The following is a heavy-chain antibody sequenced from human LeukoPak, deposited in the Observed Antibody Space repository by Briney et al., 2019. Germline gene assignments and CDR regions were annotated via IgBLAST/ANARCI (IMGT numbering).Heavy chain of an antibody. Sequence: PSETLSLTCTVSGYSISSGYYWGWIRQPPGKGLEWIGRIYHGGSSYYNPSLKSRVTISVDTSKNQFSLKLSSVTAADTAVYYCARLSGAIDNSYSFDYWGQGTLVTVSS. CDR2: IYHGGSS. J-gene: IGHJ4*02. CDR3: ARLSGAIDNSYSFDY. D-gene: IGHD1-26*01. V-gene: IGHV4-38-2*02. CDR1: GYSISSGYY.